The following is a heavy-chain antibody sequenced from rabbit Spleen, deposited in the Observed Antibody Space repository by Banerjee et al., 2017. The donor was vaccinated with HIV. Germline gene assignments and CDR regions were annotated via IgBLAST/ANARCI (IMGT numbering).Heavy chain of an antibody. CDR3: ARGAGSSYWGYGL. D-gene: IGHD8-1*01. CDR1: GFSFSGSSY. J-gene: IGHJ3*01. CDR2: IEVGSSGFT. Sequence: QEQLVESGGDLVKPGASLTLTCTASGFSFSGSSYMCWVRQAPGKGLEWIACIEVGSSGFTYFATWAKGRFTISKTSSTTVTLQMTSLTAADTATYFCARGAGSSYWGYGLWGQGTLVTVS. V-gene: IGHV1S45*01.